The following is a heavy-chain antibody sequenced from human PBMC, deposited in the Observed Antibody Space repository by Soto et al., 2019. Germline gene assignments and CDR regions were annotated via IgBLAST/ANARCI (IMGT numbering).Heavy chain of an antibody. CDR2: IIPIVGTG. CDR1: GGTFSNYA. Sequence: QVQLVQSGAEVRKPGSSVTVSCKASGGTFSNYAISWVRQAPGQGLEWMGGIIPIVGTGSYAQKFQGRVTMTADEPTTTAYMELSSLRFEETAVYYCARVVILVPTASTHYYYHMDVWGPGTTVTVSS. J-gene: IGHJ6*02. CDR3: ARVVILVPTASTHYYYHMDV. V-gene: IGHV1-69*01. D-gene: IGHD2-2*01.